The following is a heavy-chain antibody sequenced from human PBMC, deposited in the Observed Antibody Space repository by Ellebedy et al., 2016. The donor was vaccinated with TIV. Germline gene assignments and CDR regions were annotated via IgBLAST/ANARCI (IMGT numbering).Heavy chain of an antibody. J-gene: IGHJ4*02. Sequence: SETLSLTXTVSGGSVISDSYYWGWIRQPPGKGLEWIGTIYSSGSTYYNPSLKSRVTISVDMSKNQFSLKLSSVTAADTAVYYCARGRWRSDLSGYSTTPFDYWGQGTLVTVSS. CDR2: IYSSGST. CDR3: ARGRWRSDLSGYSTTPFDY. V-gene: IGHV4-39*07. D-gene: IGHD3-3*01. CDR1: GGSVISDSYY.